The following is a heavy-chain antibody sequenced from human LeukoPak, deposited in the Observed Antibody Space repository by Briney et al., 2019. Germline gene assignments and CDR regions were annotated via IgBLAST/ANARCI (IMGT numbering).Heavy chain of an antibody. V-gene: IGHV1-18*01. J-gene: IGHJ4*02. CDR3: ARGYDYGDYVGDFDY. Sequence: ASVTVSCKASGYTFTSYPISWVRQAPGQGLEWMGWITTYNGNTNYAQKLQGRVTMTTDTSTSTAYMDLRGLRSDDTAVYYCARGYDYGDYVGDFDYWGQGTLVTVSS. D-gene: IGHD4-17*01. CDR2: ITTYNGNT. CDR1: GYTFTSYP.